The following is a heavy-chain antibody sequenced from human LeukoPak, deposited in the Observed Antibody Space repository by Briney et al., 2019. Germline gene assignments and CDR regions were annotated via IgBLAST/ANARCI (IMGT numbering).Heavy chain of an antibody. CDR2: IRYDGSNK. V-gene: IGHV3-30*02. CDR3: AKDGITMVRGVITEDAFDI. J-gene: IGHJ3*02. CDR1: GFTFSSYG. Sequence: GGSLRLSCAASGFTFSSYGMHWVRQAPGKGLEWVAFIRYDGSNKYYADSVKGRFTISRDNSKNTLYLQMNSLRAEDTAVYYCAKDGITMVRGVITEDAFDIWGQGTMVTVSS. D-gene: IGHD3-10*01.